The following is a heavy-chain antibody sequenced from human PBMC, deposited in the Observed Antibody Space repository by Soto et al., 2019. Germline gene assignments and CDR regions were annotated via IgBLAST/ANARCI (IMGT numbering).Heavy chain of an antibody. Sequence: EVQLLESGGGLVQPGGSLRLSCAASGFTFSSYAMSWVRQAPGKGLEWVSAISGSGGSTYYANSVKGRFTISRDNSKNTMYLQMNSLRAEDTAVYYCAKDMAHQVRGWFDPWGQGTLVTVSS. CDR3: AKDMAHQVRGWFDP. V-gene: IGHV3-23*01. CDR1: GFTFSSYA. D-gene: IGHD1-1*01. J-gene: IGHJ5*02. CDR2: ISGSGGST.